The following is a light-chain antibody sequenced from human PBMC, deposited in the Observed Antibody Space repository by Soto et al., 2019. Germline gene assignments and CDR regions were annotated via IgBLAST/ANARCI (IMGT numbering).Light chain of an antibody. CDR3: QQRSSWPFT. Sequence: VLTQSPATLSFSPGEGATVSCMASQSIGNYLAWYQQKPGQAPRLLIYATSNRATGIPARFSGSGSGTDFTLTISSLEPEDFAVYYCQQRSSWPFTFGPGTKVDI. V-gene: IGKV3-11*01. CDR2: ATS. CDR1: QSIGNY. J-gene: IGKJ3*01.